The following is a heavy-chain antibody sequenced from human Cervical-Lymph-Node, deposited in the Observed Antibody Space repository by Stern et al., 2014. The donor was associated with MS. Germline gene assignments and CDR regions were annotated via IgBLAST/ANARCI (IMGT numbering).Heavy chain of an antibody. J-gene: IGHJ3*02. V-gene: IGHV6-1*01. CDR3: ARDVSSSPDAFDT. CDR2: TYHRSRWYY. D-gene: IGHD6-6*01. Sequence: QVQLVESGPGLVKPSQTLSLTCAISGDSVSSNRATWSWIRQSPSRGLEWLGRTYHRSRWYYDYATSVKSRVTISPDTSNNQFSLRLNSVTPEDTAVYYCARDVSSSPDAFDTWGLGTMVIVSS. CDR1: GDSVSSNRAT.